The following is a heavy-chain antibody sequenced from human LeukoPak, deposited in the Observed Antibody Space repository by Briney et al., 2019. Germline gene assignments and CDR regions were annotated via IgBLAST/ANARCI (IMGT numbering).Heavy chain of an antibody. CDR3: AXSXCGXHCNWGDYAFNM. Sequence: SETLSLTCTVSGGSLTSYYWSWIRQPPEKGLEWIGYIYYSGGTNYNPSLKSRVTISLHTSKNQFSLELSSVTAADTAVYYCAXSXCGXHCNWGDYAFNMWGQGTMVTVSS. CDR2: IYYSGGT. D-gene: IGHD2-21*01. CDR1: GGSLTSYY. J-gene: IGHJ3*02. V-gene: IGHV4-59*01.